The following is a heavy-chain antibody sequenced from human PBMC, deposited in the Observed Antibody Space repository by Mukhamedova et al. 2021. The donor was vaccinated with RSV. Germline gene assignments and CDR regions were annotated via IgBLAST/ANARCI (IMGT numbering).Heavy chain of an antibody. Sequence: QTFQGRVTFTRDTSASTVYMEMSSLRSEDTAVYYCARRNSGPHEVFDYWGQGTLVTVSS. D-gene: IGHD6-19*01. J-gene: IGHJ4*02. V-gene: IGHV1-3*01. CDR3: ARRNSGPHEVFDY.